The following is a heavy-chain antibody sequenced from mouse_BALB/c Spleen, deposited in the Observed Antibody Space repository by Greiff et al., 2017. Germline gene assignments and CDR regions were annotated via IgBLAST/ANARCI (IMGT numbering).Heavy chain of an antibody. CDR2: IRSKSNNYAT. D-gene: IGHD1-2*01. CDR3: VRPHYDYAMDY. V-gene: IGHV10-1*02. Sequence: GGGLVQPKGSLKLSCAASGFTFNTYAMNWVRQAPGKGLEWVARIRSKSNNYATYYADSVKDRFTISRDDSQSMLYLQMNNLKTEDTAMYYCVRPHYDYAMDYWGQGTSVTVSS. J-gene: IGHJ4*01. CDR1: GFTFNTYA.